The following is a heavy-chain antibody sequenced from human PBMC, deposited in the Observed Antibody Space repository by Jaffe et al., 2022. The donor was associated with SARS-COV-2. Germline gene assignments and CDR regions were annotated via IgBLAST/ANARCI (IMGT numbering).Heavy chain of an antibody. CDR1: GGSFSGYY. Sequence: QVQLQQWGAGLLKPSETLSLTCAVYGGSFSGYYWSWIRQPPGKGLEWIGEIIHSGSTNYNPSLESRVTISVDTSKNQFSLNLSSVTAADTAVYYCAREAKNIVLIPYYMDVWGKGTTVTVSS. D-gene: IGHD2-8*01. J-gene: IGHJ6*03. V-gene: IGHV4-34*12. CDR2: IIHSGST. CDR3: AREAKNIVLIPYYMDV.